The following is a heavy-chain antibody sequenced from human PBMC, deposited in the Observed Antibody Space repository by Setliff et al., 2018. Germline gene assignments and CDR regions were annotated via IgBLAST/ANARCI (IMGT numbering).Heavy chain of an antibody. CDR2: ISPYSGNT. D-gene: IGHD2-8*01. V-gene: IGHV1-18*01. CDR3: SRLVRYCTTTTCQRASGDDY. Sequence: ASVKVSCKASGYTFTNYGVTWVRQAPGQGLEWMGWISPYSGNTYYAPKLQGRVTLTTDTSTTTAYLDLRSLRSDDTAVYYCSRLVRYCTTTTCQRASGDDYWGQGTLVTV. J-gene: IGHJ4*02. CDR1: GYTFTNYG.